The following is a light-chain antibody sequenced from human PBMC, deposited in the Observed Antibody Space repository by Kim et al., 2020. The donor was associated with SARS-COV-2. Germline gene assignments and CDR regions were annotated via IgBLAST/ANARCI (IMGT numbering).Light chain of an antibody. J-gene: IGLJ3*02. Sequence: ELTQPPSASGTPGQRVTISCSGSSSNIGSNTVSWYQQLPGTAPKLLINRNNQRPSGVPDRFSGSKSGTSASLAISGLQSEDEADYYCATWDDSLDGPVFGGGTKLTVL. CDR3: ATWDDSLDGPV. CDR2: RNN. CDR1: SSNIGSNT. V-gene: IGLV1-44*01.